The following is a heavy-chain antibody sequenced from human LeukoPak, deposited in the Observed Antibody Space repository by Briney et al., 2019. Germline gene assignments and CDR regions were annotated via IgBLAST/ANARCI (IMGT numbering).Heavy chain of an antibody. J-gene: IGHJ6*04. D-gene: IGHD3-10*02. CDR1: GFSISSSSYY. CDR3: AELGITMIGGV. Sequence: PSETLSLTCTVSGFSISSSSYYWGWLGQPPGKGLEWIGTIYYTGSTYYDPSLKSRVTISVDTYKNQFSLKLTAVTAADTAGYYCAELGITMIGGVWGKGTTVTISS. CDR2: IYYTGST. V-gene: IGHV4-39*07.